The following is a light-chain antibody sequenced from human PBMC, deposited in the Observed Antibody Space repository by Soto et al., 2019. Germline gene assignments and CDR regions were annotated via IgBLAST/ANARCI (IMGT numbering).Light chain of an antibody. CDR3: STYTSSSTLLV. CDR1: SSDVGGYNY. CDR2: EVS. J-gene: IGLJ2*01. V-gene: IGLV2-14*01. Sequence: QSALTQPASVSGSPGQSITISCTGTSSDVGGYNYVSWYQQQPGKAPKLMIYEVSNRPSGVSHRFSRTKSGTTASLTISGLHAEDEAVYYCSTYTSSSTLLVFGGGTKVTVL.